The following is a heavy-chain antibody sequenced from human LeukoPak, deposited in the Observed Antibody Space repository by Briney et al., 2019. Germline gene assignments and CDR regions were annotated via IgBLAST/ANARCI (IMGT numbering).Heavy chain of an antibody. V-gene: IGHV3-9*01. D-gene: IGHD6-13*01. CDR2: ISWNSGSI. Sequence: GGSLRLSCAASGFTFYDYAMHWVRQAPGKGLEWVSGISWNSGSIGYADSVKGRFTISRDNAKNSLYLQMNSLRAEDTALYYCAKGHIAAAGTLDYWGQGTLVTVSS. J-gene: IGHJ4*02. CDR1: GFTFYDYA. CDR3: AKGHIAAAGTLDY.